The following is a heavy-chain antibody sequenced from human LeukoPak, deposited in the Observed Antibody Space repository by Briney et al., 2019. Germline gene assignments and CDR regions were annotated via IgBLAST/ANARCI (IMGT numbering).Heavy chain of an antibody. CDR1: GGSFSGYY. V-gene: IGHV4-34*01. D-gene: IGHD1-14*01. J-gene: IGHJ6*02. Sequence: PSETLSLTCAVYGGSFSGYYWSWIRQPPGKGLEWIGEINRSGSTNYNPSLKSRVTISVDTSKNQFSLKLSSVTAADTAVYYCATITTPYYYYYGMDVWGQGTTVTVSS. CDR3: ATITTPYYYYYGMDV. CDR2: INRSGST.